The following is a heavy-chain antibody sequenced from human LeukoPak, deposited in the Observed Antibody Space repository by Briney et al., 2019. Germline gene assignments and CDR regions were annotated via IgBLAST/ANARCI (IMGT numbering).Heavy chain of an antibody. CDR2: ISYDGSNK. D-gene: IGHD5-18*01. Sequence: GGSLRLSCAASGFTFSSYAMHWVRQAPGKGREGVAVISYDGSNKYYADSVKGRFTISRDNSKTTLYLQMNSLRAEDTAVYYCARELTPSYGVVDAFDIWGQGTMVTVSS. CDR3: ARELTPSYGVVDAFDI. J-gene: IGHJ3*02. CDR1: GFTFSSYA. V-gene: IGHV3-30*04.